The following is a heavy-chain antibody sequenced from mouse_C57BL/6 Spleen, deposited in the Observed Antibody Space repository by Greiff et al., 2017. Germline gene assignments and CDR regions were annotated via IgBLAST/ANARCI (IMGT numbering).Heavy chain of an antibody. Sequence: QVQLQQSGAELVRPGASVTLSCKASGYTFTDYEMHWVKQTPVHGLEWIGAIDPETGGTAYNQKFKGKAILTADKSSSTAYMGLRSLTSEDSAVYYCTRERDGNYYYFDYWGQGTTLTVSS. J-gene: IGHJ2*01. CDR3: TRERDGNYYYFDY. V-gene: IGHV1-15*01. CDR2: IDPETGGT. CDR1: GYTFTDYE. D-gene: IGHD2-1*01.